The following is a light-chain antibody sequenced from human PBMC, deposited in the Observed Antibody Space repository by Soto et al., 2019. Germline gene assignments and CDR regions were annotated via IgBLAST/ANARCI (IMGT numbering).Light chain of an antibody. J-gene: IGKJ1*01. CDR3: VQDYDYPRT. CDR2: AAS. CDR1: QVIRND. Sequence: AIQMTRSPSSLSASVGDRVTITCRASQVIRNDLGWYQQKPGKAPKLLIYAASTLHSGVPSRFSGSGSATEFTLTISTLHPDDFATYYCVQDYDYPRTFGQGTKVDIK. V-gene: IGKV1-6*01.